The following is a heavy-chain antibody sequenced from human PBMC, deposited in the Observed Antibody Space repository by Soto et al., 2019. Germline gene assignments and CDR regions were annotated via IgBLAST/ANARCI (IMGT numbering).Heavy chain of an antibody. CDR3: AREEIQLWLPGGFDY. CDR1: GYTFTSYA. Sequence: ASVKVSCKASGYTFTSYAVHWVRQAPGQRLEWMGWINAGNGNTKYSQKFQGRVTITRDTSASTAYMELSSLRSEDTAVYYCAREEIQLWLPGGFDYWGQGTLVTVSS. V-gene: IGHV1-3*01. CDR2: INAGNGNT. J-gene: IGHJ4*02. D-gene: IGHD5-18*01.